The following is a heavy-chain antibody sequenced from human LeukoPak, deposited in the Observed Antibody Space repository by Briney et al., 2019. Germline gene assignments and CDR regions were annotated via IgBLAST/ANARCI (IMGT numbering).Heavy chain of an antibody. D-gene: IGHD3-3*01. CDR3: AGAGSGSGYPLDY. Sequence: GASVKVSCKASGGTFSSYAISWVRQAPGQGLEWMGRIIPIFGIANYAQKFQGRVTITADKSTSTAYMELSSLRSEDTAVCYCAGAGSGSGYPLDYWGQGTLVTVSS. J-gene: IGHJ4*02. V-gene: IGHV1-69*04. CDR1: GGTFSSYA. CDR2: IIPIFGIA.